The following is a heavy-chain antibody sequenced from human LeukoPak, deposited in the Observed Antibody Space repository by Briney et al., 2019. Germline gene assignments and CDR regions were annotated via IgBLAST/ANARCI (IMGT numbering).Heavy chain of an antibody. CDR3: AKDVSGSYDY. CDR2: LIDTGVTT. D-gene: IGHD1-26*01. J-gene: IGHJ4*02. Sequence: GGSLRLSCAASGFTFSTYAMSWVCRTPGKGLEWVASLIDTGVTTYYAASVKGRFTISRDNSKNTLYLQMNSLRAEDTAVYYCAKDVSGSYDYWGEGTLVTVSS. CDR1: GFTFSTYA. V-gene: IGHV3-23*01.